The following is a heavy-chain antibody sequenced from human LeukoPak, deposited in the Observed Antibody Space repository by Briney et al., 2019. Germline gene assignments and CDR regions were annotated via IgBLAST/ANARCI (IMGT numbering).Heavy chain of an antibody. J-gene: IGHJ4*02. CDR2: ISSGSSDI. D-gene: IGHD6-13*01. V-gene: IGHV3-21*01. Sequence: GGSLRLPCAASGFTLSYYNMNWVRQAPGKGLEWLSSISSGSSDIYHADSVKGRFTISRDNAKNSLYLQINSLRAEDAAVYYCARTVAGGAAAGTVDYWGQGTLVTVSS. CDR1: GFTLSYYN. CDR3: ARTVAGGAAAGTVDY.